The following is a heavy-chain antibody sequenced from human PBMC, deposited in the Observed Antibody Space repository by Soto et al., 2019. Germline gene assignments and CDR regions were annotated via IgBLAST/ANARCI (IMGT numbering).Heavy chain of an antibody. J-gene: IGHJ6*02. D-gene: IGHD2-15*01. CDR1: GFSLSSYS. CDR2: ISSSSSNI. CDR3: ARDRIYYGMDV. V-gene: IGHV3-48*04. Sequence: EVQLVESGGGLIQPGGSLRLSCGAPGFSLSSYSMEWVRQAPGKGLACISFISSSSSNIYYADSVKGRFTISRDNAKNSLFLQLNSLRAEDTGVYYCARDRIYYGMDVWGQGTTVTVS.